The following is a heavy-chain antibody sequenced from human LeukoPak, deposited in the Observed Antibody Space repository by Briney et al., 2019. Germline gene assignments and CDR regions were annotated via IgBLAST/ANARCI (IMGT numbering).Heavy chain of an antibody. J-gene: IGHJ6*03. CDR1: GYTFTSYD. CDR2: VNPNSGNT. V-gene: IGHV1-8*03. Sequence: GASVKVSCKASGYTFTSYDINWVRQAPGQGLEWMGWVNPNSGNTGYAQNFQDRVTITRNTSIRAAYMELSSLRSEDTAVYYCARAPALKDTYGGYHYYMDVWGKGTTVTVSS. D-gene: IGHD5-18*01. CDR3: ARAPALKDTYGGYHYYMDV.